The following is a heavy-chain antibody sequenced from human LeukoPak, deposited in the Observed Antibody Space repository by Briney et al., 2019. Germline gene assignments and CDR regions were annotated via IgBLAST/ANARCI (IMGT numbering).Heavy chain of an antibody. Sequence: PSETLSLTCTVSGGSISSYYWSWIRQPPGKGLEWIGYIHYSGSTNYNPSLKSRVTISVDTSKNQFSLKLSSVTAADTAVYYCAGGSLGSGTSSDCCPLDYWGQGTLVTVSS. CDR1: GGSISSYY. CDR2: IHYSGST. D-gene: IGHD2-15*01. V-gene: IGHV4-59*01. J-gene: IGHJ4*02. CDR3: AGGSLGSGTSSDCCPLDY.